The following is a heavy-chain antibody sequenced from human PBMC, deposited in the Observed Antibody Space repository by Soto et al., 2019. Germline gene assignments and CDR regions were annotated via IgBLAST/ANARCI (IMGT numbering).Heavy chain of an antibody. V-gene: IGHV4-30-2*02. CDR2: TYHSGTT. CDR1: GGSISSGGYS. Sequence: SETLSLTCSVSGGSISSGGYSWTWIRQPPGKGLEWIGYTYHSGTTYYSPSLKSRVTISVDTSKNQFSLKLSSVTAADTAVYYCARGPPHDYGDYGAFAYWGQETLVTVSS. D-gene: IGHD4-17*01. J-gene: IGHJ4*02. CDR3: ARGPPHDYGDYGAFAY.